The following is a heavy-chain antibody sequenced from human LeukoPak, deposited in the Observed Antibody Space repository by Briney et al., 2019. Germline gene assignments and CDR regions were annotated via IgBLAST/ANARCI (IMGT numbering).Heavy chain of an antibody. D-gene: IGHD3-10*01. Sequence: AGSLRLSCAASGFTFSSYWMSWVRQPPGTGLDWVANIKQDGSEKTYVDSVKGRFIISRDNAKNSLYLQMNSLRAEDTAVYYCARDPKDGLLWFGELSRYAFDIWGQGTIVTVSS. V-gene: IGHV3-7*01. CDR2: IKQDGSEK. CDR1: GFTFSSYW. J-gene: IGHJ3*02. CDR3: ARDPKDGLLWFGELSRYAFDI.